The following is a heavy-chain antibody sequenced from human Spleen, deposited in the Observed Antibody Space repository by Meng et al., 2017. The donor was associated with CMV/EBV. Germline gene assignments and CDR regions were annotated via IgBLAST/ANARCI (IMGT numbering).Heavy chain of an antibody. CDR2: IYSAGNT. D-gene: IGHD6-13*01. CDR1: GFSVSDNY. V-gene: IGHV3-66*02. CDR3: ATTKSSFDT. Sequence: RRLSCAGSGFSVSDNYMTWVRQAPGEGLEWVSVIYSAGNTYYADSVKGRFTISRDISKNTLYLQMNSLRGDDTAVYYCATTKSSFDTWGQGTLVTVSS. J-gene: IGHJ4*02.